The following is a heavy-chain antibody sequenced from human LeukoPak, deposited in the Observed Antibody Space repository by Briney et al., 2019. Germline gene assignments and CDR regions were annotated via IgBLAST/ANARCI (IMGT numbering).Heavy chain of an antibody. V-gene: IGHV4-59*01. Sequence: SETLSPTCTVSGGSISSYYWSWIRQPPGKGLEWIGYIYYSGSTNYNPSLKSRVTISVDTSKNQFSLKLSSVTAADTAVYYCARGRAGAPDDFDYWGQGTLVTVSS. CDR3: ARGRAGAPDDFDY. D-gene: IGHD2-2*01. J-gene: IGHJ4*02. CDR2: IYYSGST. CDR1: GGSISSYY.